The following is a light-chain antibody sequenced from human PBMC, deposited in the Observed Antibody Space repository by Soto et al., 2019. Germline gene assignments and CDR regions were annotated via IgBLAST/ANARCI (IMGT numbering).Light chain of an antibody. CDR3: QQYNSYPYT. CDR2: DAS. CDR1: QSISSW. J-gene: IGKJ2*01. V-gene: IGKV1-5*01. Sequence: DIQMTQSPSTLSASVGDRVTITCRASQSISSWLAWYQQKPGKAPKLLIYDASSLESGVPSRFSGSGSGTEFTLTISSLQPDDFATYYCQQYNSYPYTFRQGTQGGYQ.